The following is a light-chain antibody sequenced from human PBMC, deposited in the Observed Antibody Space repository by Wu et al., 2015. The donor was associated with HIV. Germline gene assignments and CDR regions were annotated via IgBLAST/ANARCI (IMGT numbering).Light chain of an antibody. CDR3: QHYNELPLT. CDR2: GAF. CDR1: QNINVN. J-gene: IGKJ4*01. V-gene: IGKV3-15*01. Sequence: EIVMTQSPATLSVSPGEGAILSCRASQNINVNLAWYQQKPGQSPRLLIYGAFTRATGIPARFSGTGSGTEFTLTIGSLQSEDFAVYYCQHYNELPLTFGGGTKVEIK.